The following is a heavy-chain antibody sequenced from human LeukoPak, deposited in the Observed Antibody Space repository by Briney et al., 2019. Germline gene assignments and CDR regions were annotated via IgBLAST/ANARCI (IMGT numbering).Heavy chain of an antibody. CDR3: VSGFLQWLY. Sequence: GGSLRLSCAASGIIFCGYWMSWVRQAPGRGLEWVANTISDGSIKYYVDSVNGRFTLSRDNAKNSLYLQKNSLRAEDTAVYFCVSGFLQWLYWGQGTLVAVSP. CDR1: GIIFCGYW. V-gene: IGHV3-7*01. J-gene: IGHJ4*02. D-gene: IGHD3-3*01. CDR2: TISDGSIK.